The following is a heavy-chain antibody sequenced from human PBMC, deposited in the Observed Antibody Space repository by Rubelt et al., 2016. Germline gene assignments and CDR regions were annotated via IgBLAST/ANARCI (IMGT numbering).Heavy chain of an antibody. CDR3: GRGNSWYPL. CDR1: GYNFTTYW. D-gene: IGHD6-13*01. Sequence: EVQLVQSGAEVKKPGESLRISCKGSGYNFTTYWISWVRQTPGKGLEWMGRIDPSDSYINYSPSCQGHGTISADKSISTAYLQWSSLKASDTAMYYCGRGNSWYPLWGQGTLVTVSS. V-gene: IGHV5-10-1*03. CDR2: IDPSDSYI. J-gene: IGHJ4*02.